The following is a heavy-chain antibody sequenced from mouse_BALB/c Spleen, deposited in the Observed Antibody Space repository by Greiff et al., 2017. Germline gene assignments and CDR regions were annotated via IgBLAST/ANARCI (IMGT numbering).Heavy chain of an antibody. CDR2: ILPGSGST. CDR1: GYTFSSYW. D-gene: IGHD2-10*02. J-gene: IGHJ3*01. CDR3: SSEYVNYEFAY. Sequence: QVQLKQSGAELMKPGASVKISCKATGYTFSSYWIVWVKQRPGHGLEWIGEILPGSGSTNYNEKFKGQATFTADTSSNTAYMQRSSLTSEDSAVYYCSSEYVNYEFAYWGQGTLVTVSA. V-gene: IGHV1-9*01.